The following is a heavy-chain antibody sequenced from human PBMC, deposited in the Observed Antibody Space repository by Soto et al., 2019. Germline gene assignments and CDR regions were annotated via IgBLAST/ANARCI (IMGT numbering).Heavy chain of an antibody. CDR1: GGSIGGVGYS. V-gene: IGHV4-30-2*01. CDR3: ARGADYGDTVREYFFDF. J-gene: IGHJ4*01. Sequence: TLSLTCAVSGGSIGGVGYSWSWIRQPPGGGLEWIGYIYSSGTTYFNPSLLSRVGMSLDTSGNRFSLRLTSVTAADTAVYYCARGADYGDTVREYFFDFWGQGALVTVSS. CDR2: IYSSGTT. D-gene: IGHD4-17*01.